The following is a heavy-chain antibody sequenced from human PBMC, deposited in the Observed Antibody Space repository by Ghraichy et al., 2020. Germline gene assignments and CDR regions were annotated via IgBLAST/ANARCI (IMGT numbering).Heavy chain of an antibody. CDR3: ATTHYGFWSDSVHMDV. J-gene: IGHJ6*03. CDR1: GGSIRRYY. V-gene: IGHV4-4*07. D-gene: IGHD3-3*01. Sequence: SETLSLTCNVSGGSIRRYYWNWIRQPAGKGLEWIGRIYASGSRNYNPSLKGRTSMSLDTSRNQFSLEVTSVTAADTAVYYCATTHYGFWSDSVHMDVWGKGITVTVSS. CDR2: IYASGSR.